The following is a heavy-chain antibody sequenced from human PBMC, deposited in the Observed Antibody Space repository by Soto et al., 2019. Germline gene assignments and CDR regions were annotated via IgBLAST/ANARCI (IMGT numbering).Heavy chain of an antibody. J-gene: IGHJ4*02. V-gene: IGHV4-34*01. CDR1: GGSFSGYY. CDR3: ERGGYSGYSR. CDR2: IKHSGST. Sequence: QVQLQQWGAGLLKPSETLSLTCAVYGGSFSGYYWSWIRQPPGKGLEWIGEIKHSGSTNYNPSLNSRVTISVDTSKNQFSLKLSSVTSSVSTVYYYERGGYSGYSRWGQGHLVTVSS. D-gene: IGHD5-12*01.